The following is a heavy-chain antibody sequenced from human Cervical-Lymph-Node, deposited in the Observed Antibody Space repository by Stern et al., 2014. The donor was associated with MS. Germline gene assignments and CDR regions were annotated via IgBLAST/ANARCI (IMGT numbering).Heavy chain of an antibody. CDR3: AHGGYSDNHYFDP. D-gene: IGHD5-12*01. CDR1: GFSLRTSTVG. V-gene: IGHV2-5*02. Sequence: QVTLRESGPTLVKPTQTLTLTCTFSGFSLRTSTVGVGWIRQPPGRALEYLAFIYWDDDKRYSPSLRSRLTIPTDTSKNQVFLTMTNVDPVDTATYYCAHGGYSDNHYFDPWGQGTLVTVSS. CDR2: IYWDDDK. J-gene: IGHJ5*02.